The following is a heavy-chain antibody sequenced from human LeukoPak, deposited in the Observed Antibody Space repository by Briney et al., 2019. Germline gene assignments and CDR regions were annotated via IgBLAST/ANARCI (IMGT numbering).Heavy chain of an antibody. CDR2: IRSKTYGGTT. CDR1: GFTFSNYG. Sequence: PGGSLRLSCAASGFTFSNYGMTWVRQAPGKGLEWVGFIRSKTYGGTTEYAASVKGRFIISRDDSKSIAYLQMNSLKTEDTAVYYCSGSFGELTFFDYWGQGTLVTVSS. D-gene: IGHD3-10*01. CDR3: SGSFGELTFFDY. V-gene: IGHV3-49*04. J-gene: IGHJ4*02.